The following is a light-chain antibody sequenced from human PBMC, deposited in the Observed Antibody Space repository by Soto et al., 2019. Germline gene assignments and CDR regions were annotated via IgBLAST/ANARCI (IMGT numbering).Light chain of an antibody. Sequence: EIFMTQAPATLSVCPVDRATLSCRASQSVSNNLAWYQQRPGQYPRLLIYGASTRATGIPARFSGSGSGTEFTLNISGLQSEDFAVYYCKKYNEWHPWTFGKRNXVDIK. V-gene: IGKV3-15*01. CDR1: QSVSNN. CDR2: GAS. J-gene: IGKJ1*01. CDR3: KKYNEWHPWT.